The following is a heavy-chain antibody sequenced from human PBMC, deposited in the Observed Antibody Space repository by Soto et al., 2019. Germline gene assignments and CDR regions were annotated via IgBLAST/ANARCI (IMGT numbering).Heavy chain of an antibody. CDR2: ISGSGGRT. D-gene: IGHD3-3*01. Sequence: VGSLRLSCAASGFTFSSYAMSWVRQAPGKGLEWVSGISGSGGRTYYADSVKGRFTISRDNSKHTLYLQMNSLRAEDTAVYYCAKADDFWSGYHIYYYYGMDVWGQGTTVTVSS. V-gene: IGHV3-23*01. CDR1: GFTFSSYA. CDR3: AKADDFWSGYHIYYYYGMDV. J-gene: IGHJ6*02.